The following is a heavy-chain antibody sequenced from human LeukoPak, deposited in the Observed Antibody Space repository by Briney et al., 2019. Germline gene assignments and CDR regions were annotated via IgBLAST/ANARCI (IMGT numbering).Heavy chain of an antibody. CDR2: ISYDGSNK. J-gene: IGHJ4*02. D-gene: IGHD5-18*01. V-gene: IGHV3-30-3*01. Sequence: GESLKISCAASGFTFSSYAMHWVRQAPGKGLEWVAVISYDGSNKYYADSVKGRFTISRDNSKNTLYLQMNSLRAEDTAVYYCARDGAIQLWPNFDYWGQGTLVTVSS. CDR3: ARDGAIQLWPNFDY. CDR1: GFTFSSYA.